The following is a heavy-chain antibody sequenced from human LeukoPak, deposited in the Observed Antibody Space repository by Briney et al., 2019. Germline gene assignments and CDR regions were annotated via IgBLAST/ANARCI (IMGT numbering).Heavy chain of an antibody. D-gene: IGHD6-19*01. V-gene: IGHV5-51*01. CDR3: ARPIAVAGRVYYYYGMDV. CDR1: GYSFTSYW. CDR2: IYPGDSDT. J-gene: IGHJ6*02. Sequence: GESLKISCKGSGYSFTSYWIGWVRQMPGKGLEWMGIIYPGDSDTRYSPSFQGQVTISADKSISTAYLQWSSLKASDTAMYYCARPIAVAGRVYYYYGMDVWGQGTTVTVSS.